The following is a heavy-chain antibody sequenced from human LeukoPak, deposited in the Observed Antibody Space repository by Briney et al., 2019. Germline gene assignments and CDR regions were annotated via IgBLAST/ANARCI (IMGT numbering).Heavy chain of an antibody. CDR2: IIPIFGTA. Sequence: ASVKVSCKASGYTFTSYGISWVRQAPGQGLEWMGGIIPIFGTANYAQKFQGRVTITADESTSTAYMELSSLRSEDTAVYYCARGQLVRRYVGAFDIWGQGTMVTVSS. D-gene: IGHD6-6*01. CDR1: GYTFTSYG. J-gene: IGHJ3*02. V-gene: IGHV1-69*13. CDR3: ARGQLVRRYVGAFDI.